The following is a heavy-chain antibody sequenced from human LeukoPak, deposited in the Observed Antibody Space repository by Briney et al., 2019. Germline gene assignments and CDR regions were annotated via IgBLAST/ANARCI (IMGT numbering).Heavy chain of an antibody. J-gene: IGHJ4*02. V-gene: IGHV3-30-3*01. CDR3: ARERNGEIDY. CDR1: GFTLSSYA. CDR2: ILYDGSNK. Sequence: AGSLRLSCAASGFTLSSYAMHWVRQAPGKGLEWVAVILYDGSNKYYADSVKGRFTISRDNSKNTLYLQINSLRAEDTAVYYCARERNGEIDYWGQGTLVTVSS. D-gene: IGHD1-1*01.